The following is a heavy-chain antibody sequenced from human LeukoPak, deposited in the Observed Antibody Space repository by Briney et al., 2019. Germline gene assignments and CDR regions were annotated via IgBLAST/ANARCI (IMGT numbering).Heavy chain of an antibody. CDR1: GGSISSGGYY. CDR2: IYYSGST. V-gene: IGHV4-31*03. Sequence: PSETLSLTCTVSGGSISSGGYYWSWIRQHPGKGLEWIGYIYYSGSTYYNPSLKSRVTISVDTSKNQFSLKLSSVTAADTAVYYCAREDRGDYDLEYNWFDPWGQGTLVTVSS. D-gene: IGHD4-17*01. CDR3: AREDRGDYDLEYNWFDP. J-gene: IGHJ5*02.